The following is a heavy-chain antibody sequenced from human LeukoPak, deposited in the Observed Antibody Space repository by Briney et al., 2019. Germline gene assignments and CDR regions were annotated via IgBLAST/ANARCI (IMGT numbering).Heavy chain of an antibody. V-gene: IGHV4-30-2*01. CDR1: GGSISSGGYS. Sequence: SGTLSLTCAVSGGSISSGGYSWSWIRQPPGKGLEWIGYIYHSGSTYYNPSLKSRVTISVDRSKNQFSLKLSSVTAADTAVYYCARVRARYYGMDVWGQGTTVTVSS. CDR3: ARVRARYYGMDV. CDR2: IYHSGST. D-gene: IGHD3-10*01. J-gene: IGHJ6*02.